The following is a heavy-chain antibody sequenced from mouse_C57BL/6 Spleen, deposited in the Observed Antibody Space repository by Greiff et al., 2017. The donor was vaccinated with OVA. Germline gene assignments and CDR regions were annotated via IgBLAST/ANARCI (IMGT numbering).Heavy chain of an antibody. CDR1: GFTFSSYA. CDR2: ISDGGSYT. CDR3: ARDHYGSSYIDY. Sequence: EVKLVESGGGLVKPGGSLKLSCAASGFTFSSYAMSWVRQTPEKRLEWVATISDGGSYTYYPDNVKGRFTISRDNAKNNLYLQMSHLKSEDTAMYYCARDHYGSSYIDYWGQGTTLTVSS. J-gene: IGHJ2*01. D-gene: IGHD1-1*01. V-gene: IGHV5-4*01.